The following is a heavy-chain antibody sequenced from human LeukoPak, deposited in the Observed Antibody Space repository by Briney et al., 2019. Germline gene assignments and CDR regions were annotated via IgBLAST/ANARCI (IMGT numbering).Heavy chain of an antibody. D-gene: IGHD3-22*01. CDR3: AREQLYYYDSSGYGY. V-gene: IGHV4-39*07. CDR2: IYYSGST. Sequence: PSETLSLTCSVSGGSISSSSHYWDWIRQPPGEGLEWIGSIYYSGSTYYNPSLKSRVTISVDTSKNQFSLKLISVTAADTAVYYCAREQLYYYDSSGYGYWGQGTLVTVSS. CDR1: GGSISSSSHY. J-gene: IGHJ4*02.